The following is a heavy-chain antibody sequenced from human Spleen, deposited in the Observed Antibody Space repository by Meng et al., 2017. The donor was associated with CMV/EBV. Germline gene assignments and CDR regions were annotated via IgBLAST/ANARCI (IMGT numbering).Heavy chain of an antibody. CDR1: GYTFTNHY. V-gene: IGHV1-2*02. D-gene: IGHD3-16*01. CDR3: ARGWGTYYFDY. Sequence: CKASGYTFTNHYVHWVRQAPGQGLEWMGWINPDSGGTNYAQKFQARVTMTRDTSISAAYMELSRLRSDDTALYYCARGWGTYYFDYWGQGVLVTVSS. CDR2: INPDSGGT. J-gene: IGHJ4*02.